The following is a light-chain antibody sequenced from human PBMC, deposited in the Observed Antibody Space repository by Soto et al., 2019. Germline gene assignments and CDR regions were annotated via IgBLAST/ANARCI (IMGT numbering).Light chain of an antibody. Sequence: QSALTQPASVSGSPGQSITISFTGTSSDVGAYKYVSWYQQHPGKAPKLMIYDVNNRPSGVSNRFSGSKSGNTASLTISGLQAEDEADYYCSSYTVSSTVVFGGGTKLTVL. CDR3: SSYTVSSTVV. J-gene: IGLJ3*02. CDR1: SSDVGAYKY. V-gene: IGLV2-14*03. CDR2: DVN.